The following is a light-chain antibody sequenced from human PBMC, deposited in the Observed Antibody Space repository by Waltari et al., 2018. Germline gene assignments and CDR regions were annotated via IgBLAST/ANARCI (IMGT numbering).Light chain of an antibody. J-gene: IGLJ2*01. V-gene: IGLV2-14*03. CDR1: SSDLGTYDS. CDR2: DVT. Sequence: QSALTQPASVSGSPGQSITFSCTGTSSDLGTYDSVSWYQQHPGKAPKLMIYDVTKRPSGVSDRFSGSKSGNTASLTISGLQAEDEADYYCSSYTTSSTVVFGGGTKVTVL. CDR3: SSYTTSSTVV.